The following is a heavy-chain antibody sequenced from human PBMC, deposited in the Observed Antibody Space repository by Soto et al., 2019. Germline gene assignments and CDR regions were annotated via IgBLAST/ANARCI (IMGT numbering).Heavy chain of an antibody. CDR1: GGTFSNYA. V-gene: IGHV1-69*12. CDR3: ASWLTEAGIGGYYYYGMDV. CDR2: IMPIFSRA. D-gene: IGHD3-9*01. J-gene: IGHJ6*02. Sequence: QVQLVQSGAEVKKPGSSVKVSCKASGGTFSNYAFSWVRQAPGQGLEWLGGIMPIFSRADYAQKFRGRVTITADESTSTANMELSSLRSEDTAVYYCASWLTEAGIGGYYYYGMDVWGQGTTVTVSS.